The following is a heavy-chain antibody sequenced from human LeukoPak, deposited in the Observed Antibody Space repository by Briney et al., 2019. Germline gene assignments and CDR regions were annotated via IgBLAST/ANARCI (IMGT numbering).Heavy chain of an antibody. Sequence: SETLSLTCTVSGGSISSYYWSWIRQPPRKGLEWIGYIYYSGSTNYNPSLKSRVTISVDTSKNQFSLKLSSVTAADTAVYYCARLGKVSSSWYLEAWFDPWGQGTLVTVSS. J-gene: IGHJ5*02. CDR2: IYYSGST. D-gene: IGHD6-13*01. CDR1: GGSISSYY. V-gene: IGHV4-59*08. CDR3: ARLGKVSSSWYLEAWFDP.